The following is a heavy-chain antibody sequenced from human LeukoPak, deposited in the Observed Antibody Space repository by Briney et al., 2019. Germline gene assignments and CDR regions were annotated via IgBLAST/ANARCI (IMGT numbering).Heavy chain of an antibody. D-gene: IGHD6-6*01. V-gene: IGHV4-59*01. CDR3: ARTSIAARRGQGFDY. Sequence: PSETLSLTCTVSGGSISSYYWSWIRQPPGKGLEWIGYIYYSGSTNYNPPLKSRVTISVDTSKNQFSLKLSSVTAADTAVYYCARTSIAARRGQGFDYWGQGTLVTVSS. CDR2: IYYSGST. J-gene: IGHJ4*02. CDR1: GGSISSYY.